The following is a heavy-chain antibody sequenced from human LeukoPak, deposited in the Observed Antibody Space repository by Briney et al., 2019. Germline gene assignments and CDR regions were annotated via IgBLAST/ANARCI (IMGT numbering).Heavy chain of an antibody. J-gene: IGHJ4*02. CDR1: GGSISSSSYY. D-gene: IGHD3-10*01. CDR3: ARQRGSDFDY. CDR2: IYYSGST. V-gene: IGHV4-39*01. Sequence: PSETLSLTCTVSGGSISSSSYYWGWIRQPPGKGLEWIGSIYYSGSTYYNPSLKSRVTISVDTSKNQFSLKLSSVTAADTAVYYCARQRGSDFDYWGQGTLVTVSS.